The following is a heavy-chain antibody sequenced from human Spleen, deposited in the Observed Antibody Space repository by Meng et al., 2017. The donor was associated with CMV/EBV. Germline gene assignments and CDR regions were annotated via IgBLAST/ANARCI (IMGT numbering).Heavy chain of an antibody. CDR1: GFTFSSYA. D-gene: IGHD2-2*01. Sequence: GGSLRLSCAASGFTFSSYAMSWVRQAPGKGLEWVSLIYNGGNTYYADFVKGRFTISRDISKNTLYLQMNSLRAEDTAVYYCARDSTGHTTSMDVWGQGTTVTVSS. CDR2: IYNGGNT. CDR3: ARDSTGHTTSMDV. V-gene: IGHV3-23*03. J-gene: IGHJ6*02.